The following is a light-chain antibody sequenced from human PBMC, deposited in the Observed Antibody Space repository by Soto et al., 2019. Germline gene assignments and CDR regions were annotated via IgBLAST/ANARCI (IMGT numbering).Light chain of an antibody. CDR1: PSVTNF. J-gene: IGKJ5*01. CDR2: GAF. Sequence: EIVLTQSPATLSLSPGERATLSCRASPSVTNFLAWYQQKPGQAPRLLIYGAFNRATGIPARFSGSGSGTDFTLTISSLEPEHSAIYYCQQRNTWPPVTFGQGTRLEIK. V-gene: IGKV3-11*01. CDR3: QQRNTWPPVT.